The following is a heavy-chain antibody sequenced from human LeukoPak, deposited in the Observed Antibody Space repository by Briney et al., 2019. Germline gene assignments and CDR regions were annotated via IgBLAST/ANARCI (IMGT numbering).Heavy chain of an antibody. CDR3: AREGGYCSGGSCYWDDY. Sequence: GGSLRLPCAASGFTFSSYSTNWVRQAPGKGLEWVSYISSSSSTIYYADSVKGRFTISRDNAKNSLYLQMNSLRAEDTAVYYCAREGGYCSGGSCYWDDYWGQGTLVTVSS. D-gene: IGHD2-15*01. V-gene: IGHV3-48*01. J-gene: IGHJ4*02. CDR2: ISSSSSTI. CDR1: GFTFSSYS.